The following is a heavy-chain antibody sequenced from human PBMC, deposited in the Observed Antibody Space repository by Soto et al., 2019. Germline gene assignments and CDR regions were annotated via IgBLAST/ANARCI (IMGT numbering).Heavy chain of an antibody. V-gene: IGHV3-23*01. J-gene: IGHJ4*02. CDR1: GFNFSSYA. Sequence: EVQLLESGGRLIQPGGSLRLSCAASGFNFSSYAMSWIRQAPGKGPEWVAGITPRGDRSGYADSVKGRFTVSRANSQSTMYLKLNSLRVDDTAIYYCARGLEAGYYFAYWGQGTLVTVSS. CDR2: ITPRGDRS. D-gene: IGHD3-22*01. CDR3: ARGLEAGYYFAY.